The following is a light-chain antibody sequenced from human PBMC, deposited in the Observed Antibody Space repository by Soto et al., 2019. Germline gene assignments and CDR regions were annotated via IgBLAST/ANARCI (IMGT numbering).Light chain of an antibody. CDR3: QQYGGSPRT. Sequence: EIVLRRSPGTLSLSPGEGATVSCRASQSISSNFLAWYQQKRGQAPRLLIHGASNRATGIPDRFSGSGSGTDFTLTITRLETEDFAVYYCQQYGGSPRTFGQGTKVDIK. CDR2: GAS. J-gene: IGKJ1*01. V-gene: IGKV3-20*01. CDR1: QSISSNF.